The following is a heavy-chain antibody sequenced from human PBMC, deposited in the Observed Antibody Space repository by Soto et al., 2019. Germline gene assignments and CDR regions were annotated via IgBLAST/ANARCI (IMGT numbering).Heavy chain of an antibody. D-gene: IGHD6-19*01. V-gene: IGHV3-74*01. J-gene: IGHJ4*02. CDR2: TNSDGSDT. Sequence: GGSLRLSCAASGFTFSTYWMDWVRQAPGKGLVWVSRTNSDGSDTSYADSAKGRFTISRDNAKNTLYLQMNSLRAEDTAVYYCARDRGWSLFDYWGQGTLVTVS. CDR3: ARDRGWSLFDY. CDR1: GFTFSTYW.